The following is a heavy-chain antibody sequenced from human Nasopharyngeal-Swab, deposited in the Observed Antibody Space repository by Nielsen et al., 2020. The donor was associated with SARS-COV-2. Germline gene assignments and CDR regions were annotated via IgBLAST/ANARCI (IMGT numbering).Heavy chain of an antibody. V-gene: IGHV4-39*01. CDR3: ARRRIANGDFDF. J-gene: IGHJ4*02. Sequence: ESLKISCTVSGASISSTSYYWGWIRPPPGKGLEWIGSDYYTGSTYYNPSLKSRVSISVDTSKNQFSLKVSSVTAADTAVYYCARRRIANGDFDFWGQGTLVTVSS. D-gene: IGHD2-21*01. CDR1: GASISSTSYY. CDR2: DYYTGST.